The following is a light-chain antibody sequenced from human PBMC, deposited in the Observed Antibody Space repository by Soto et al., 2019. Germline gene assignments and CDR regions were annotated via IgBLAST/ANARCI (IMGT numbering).Light chain of an antibody. V-gene: IGKV1-33*01. Sequence: DIQMTQSPSSLSASVGDRVTITCQASQDISNYLNWYQQKPGKAPKLLIYDASNLETGVPSRFRGSGSGTDFTFPISSLQAEDISTYYFQPYDNPPPTFGGRTKVEIK. CDR2: DAS. CDR1: QDISNY. J-gene: IGKJ4*01. CDR3: QPYDNPPPT.